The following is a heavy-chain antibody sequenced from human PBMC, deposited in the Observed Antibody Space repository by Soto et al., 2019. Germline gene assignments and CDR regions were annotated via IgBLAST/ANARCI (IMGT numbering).Heavy chain of an antibody. CDR1: GGSIYTGGFY. CDR3: ATSLVTSRARVDY. V-gene: IGHV4-31*03. CDR2: IYYTGST. J-gene: IGHJ4*02. Sequence: LSLTCTVSGGSIYTGGFYWSWIRQLPGKGLEWLGYIYYTGSTQYTPSLKSRLSISTDTSDNQFSLRLNSVTAADTAVYYCATSLVTSRARVDYWGQGTPVTV. D-gene: IGHD1-26*01.